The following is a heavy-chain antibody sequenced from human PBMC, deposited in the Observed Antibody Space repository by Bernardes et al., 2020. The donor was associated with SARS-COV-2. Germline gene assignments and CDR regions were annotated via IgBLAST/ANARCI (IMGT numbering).Heavy chain of an antibody. V-gene: IGHV4-61*02. CDR2: IYTSGST. D-gene: IGHD3-3*01. CDR1: GGSISSGSYY. J-gene: IGHJ6*02. CDR3: ARAYYDFWSGSPDGMDV. Sequence: SETLSLTCTVSGGSISSGSYYWSWIRQPAGKGLEWIGRIYTSGSTNYNPSLKSRVTISVDTSKNQFSLKLSSVTAADTAVYYCARAYYDFWSGSPDGMDVWGQWTTVTVSS.